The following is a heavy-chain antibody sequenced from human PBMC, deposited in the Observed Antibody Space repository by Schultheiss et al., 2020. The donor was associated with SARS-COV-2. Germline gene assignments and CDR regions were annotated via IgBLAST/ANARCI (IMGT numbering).Heavy chain of an antibody. CDR3: ARAIRQAVAEDY. D-gene: IGHD6-19*01. Sequence: ASVKVSCKASGYTFTGYYMHWVRQAPGQGLEWMGWINPNSGGTNYAQKFQGRVTITADKSTSTAYMELRSLRSDDTAVYYCARAIRQAVAEDYWGQGTLVTVSS. J-gene: IGHJ4*02. CDR1: GYTFTGYY. V-gene: IGHV1-2*02. CDR2: INPNSGGT.